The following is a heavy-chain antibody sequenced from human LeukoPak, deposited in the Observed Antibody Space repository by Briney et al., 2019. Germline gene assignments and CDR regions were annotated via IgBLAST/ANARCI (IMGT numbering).Heavy chain of an antibody. Sequence: ASVTVSCMASGYTFTGYYMHWVRQAPGQGLEWMGWINPNSGGTNYAQKFQGRVTMTRDTSISTAYMELSRLRSDDTAVYYCARGYELAVAGTVGYWGQGTLVTVSS. V-gene: IGHV1-2*02. J-gene: IGHJ4*02. CDR3: ARGYELAVAGTVGY. CDR1: GYTFTGYY. D-gene: IGHD6-19*01. CDR2: INPNSGGT.